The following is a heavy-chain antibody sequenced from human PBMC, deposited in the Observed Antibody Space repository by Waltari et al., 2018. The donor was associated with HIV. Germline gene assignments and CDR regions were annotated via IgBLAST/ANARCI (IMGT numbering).Heavy chain of an antibody. D-gene: IGHD1-26*01. V-gene: IGHV4-39*01. J-gene: IGHJ4*02. CDR1: GGSITDSSGDYH. Sequence: QLQLQESGPGLVKPSETLSLTCTVPGGSITDSSGDYHWGWIRQPPGKELEWIGNIHYSGNTFYNPSLRSRVTISADKSKNQFSLKLRSVTAADTAVYFCMRHRGYFPPDYWGQGTLVTVSS. CDR3: MRHRGYFPPDY. CDR2: IHYSGNT.